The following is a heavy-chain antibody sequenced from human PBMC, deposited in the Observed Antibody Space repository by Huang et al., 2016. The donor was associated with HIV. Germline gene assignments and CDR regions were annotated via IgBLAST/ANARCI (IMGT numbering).Heavy chain of an antibody. CDR2: GNPSCGGA. CDR1: GFSILIYY. CDR3: ARECITPSGTEVSGFDF. D-gene: IGHD1-20*01. V-gene: IGHV1-46*03. Sequence: QVQLVQSGAEVKKPGASVTMSCKASGFSILIYYIHWVRQAPGQGLEWMGIGNPSCGGADYAQKFKGRVTMTRDTSTRTLYMELSSLRSEDTAVYYCARECITPSGTEVSGFDFWGQGTPVSVSS. J-gene: IGHJ5*01.